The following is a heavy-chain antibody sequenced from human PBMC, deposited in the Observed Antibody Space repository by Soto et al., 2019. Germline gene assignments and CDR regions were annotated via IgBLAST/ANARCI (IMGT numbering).Heavy chain of an antibody. D-gene: IGHD3-16*02. CDR2: ISSSSSTI. CDR1: GFTFSSYS. J-gene: IGHJ4*02. V-gene: IGHV3-48*02. Sequence: GGSLRLSCAASGFTFSSYSMNWVRQAPGKGLEWVSYISSSSSTIYYADSVKDRFTISRDNAKNSLYLQMNSLRDEDTAVYYCARDGLRLGELSPYYFDYWGQGTLVTVSS. CDR3: ARDGLRLGELSPYYFDY.